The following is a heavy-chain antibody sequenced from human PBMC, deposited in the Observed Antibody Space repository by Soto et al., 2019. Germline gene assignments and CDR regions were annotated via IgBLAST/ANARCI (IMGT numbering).Heavy chain of an antibody. Sequence: PSETLSLTCAVSGGSISDSEYYWSWIRQPPGKGPGWIGYVYNSGITSYDPSLKSRVTISSDTSKNQFSLRLSSVTAADTAVYYCARELSGYRYGPGEVYWGQGTMVTVSS. CDR3: ARELSGYRYGPGEVY. CDR2: VYNSGIT. CDR1: GGSISDSEYY. D-gene: IGHD5-18*01. V-gene: IGHV4-30-4*01. J-gene: IGHJ4*02.